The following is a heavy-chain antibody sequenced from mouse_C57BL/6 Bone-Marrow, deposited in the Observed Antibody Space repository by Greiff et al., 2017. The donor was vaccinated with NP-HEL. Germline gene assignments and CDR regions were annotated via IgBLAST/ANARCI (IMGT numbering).Heavy chain of an antibody. CDR1: GFTFSSYG. Sequence: EVQLVESGGDLVKPGGSLTLSCAASGFTFSSYGMSWVRQTPDKRLEWVATISSGGSYTYYPDRVKRRFTISSNTAKKILYLQMSSRKSEDTAMYYCARQYYGSSTFAYWGKGTLVTVSA. D-gene: IGHD1-1*01. V-gene: IGHV5-6*01. CDR2: ISSGGSYT. CDR3: ARQYYGSSTFAY. J-gene: IGHJ3*01.